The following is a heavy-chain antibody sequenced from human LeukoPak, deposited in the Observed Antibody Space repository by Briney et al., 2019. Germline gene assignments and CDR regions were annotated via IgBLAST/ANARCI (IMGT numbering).Heavy chain of an antibody. CDR2: IKQDGSEK. CDR3: ARNQRRLDY. V-gene: IGHV3-7*01. D-gene: IGHD1-14*01. J-gene: IGHJ4*02. Sequence: GGSLRLSCAASGFTFSNYWMTWVRQAPGKGLELVANIKQDGSEKYYVVSVKGRFTISRDNAKNSLYLQMNSLRAEDTAVYYCARNQRRLDYWGQGTLVTVSS. CDR1: GFTFSNYW.